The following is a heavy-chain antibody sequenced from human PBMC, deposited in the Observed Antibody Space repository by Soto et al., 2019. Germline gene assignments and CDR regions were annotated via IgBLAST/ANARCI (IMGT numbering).Heavy chain of an antibody. Sequence: QITLKESGPTLVKPTQTLTLTCTFSGFSLSTSGVGVGWIRQPPGKALEWLALIYWNDDKRYSPSLKSRLTITKDTSKNQVVLTMTNMDPVDTATYYCAHKSHDLVLRFLEWRMPPPDAFDIWGQGTMVTVSS. CDR1: GFSLSTSGVG. V-gene: IGHV2-5*01. J-gene: IGHJ3*02. D-gene: IGHD3-3*01. CDR2: IYWNDDK. CDR3: AHKSHDLVLRFLEWRMPPPDAFDI.